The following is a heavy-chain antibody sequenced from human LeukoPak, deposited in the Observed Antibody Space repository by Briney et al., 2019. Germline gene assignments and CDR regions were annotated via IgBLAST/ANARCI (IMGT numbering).Heavy chain of an antibody. CDR3: AREGGIAVAGGGYYYYYGMDV. J-gene: IGHJ6*02. Sequence: SETLSLTCTVSGGSISSGGYYWSWIRQHPGKGLEWIGYIYYSGSTYYNPSLKSRVTISVDTSKNQFSLKLSSVTAADTAVYYCAREGGIAVAGGGYYYYYGMDVWGQGTTVTVSS. CDR2: IYYSGST. D-gene: IGHD6-19*01. V-gene: IGHV4-31*03. CDR1: GGSISSGGYY.